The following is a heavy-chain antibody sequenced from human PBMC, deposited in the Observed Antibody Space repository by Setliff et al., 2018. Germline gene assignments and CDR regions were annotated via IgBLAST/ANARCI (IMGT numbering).Heavy chain of an antibody. Sequence: SETLSLTCTVSGGSISSGSYYWGWIRQPPRKGLEWIGSIHYSGSTYYNPSLKSRVTISVDTSRNQFSLELRSVTVADTATYYCVRPGGTTVVARHFDYWGSGILVTVSS. D-gene: IGHD2-15*01. CDR1: GGSISSGSYY. CDR2: IHYSGST. CDR3: VRPGGTTVVARHFDY. J-gene: IGHJ4*01. V-gene: IGHV4-39*01.